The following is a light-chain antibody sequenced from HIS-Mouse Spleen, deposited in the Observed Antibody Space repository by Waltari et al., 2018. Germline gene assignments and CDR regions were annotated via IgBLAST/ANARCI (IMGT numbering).Light chain of an antibody. V-gene: IGLV2-14*03. Sequence: QSALTQPASVSGSPGLSVTISCTGTTSDAGGSNFVSWYQQHPGKAPKLMIYDVSNRPSGVSNRFSGSKSGNTASLTISGLQAEDEADYYCSSYTSSSTEVFGGGTKLTVL. CDR1: TSDAGGSNF. J-gene: IGLJ2*01. CDR2: DVS. CDR3: SSYTSSSTEV.